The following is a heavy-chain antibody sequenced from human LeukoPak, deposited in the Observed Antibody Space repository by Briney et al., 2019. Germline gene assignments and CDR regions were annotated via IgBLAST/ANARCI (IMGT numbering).Heavy chain of an antibody. V-gene: IGHV4-30-4*08. CDR2: TYYSGST. CDR3: ARGYYYDSSGSFDY. D-gene: IGHD3-22*01. CDR1: GGSISSGDYY. J-gene: IGHJ4*02. Sequence: SETLSLTCTVSGGSISSGDYYWSWIRQPPGKGLEWIGYTYYSGSTYYNPSLKSRVTISVDTSKNQFSLKLSSVTAADTAVYYCARGYYYDSSGSFDYWGQGTLVTVSS.